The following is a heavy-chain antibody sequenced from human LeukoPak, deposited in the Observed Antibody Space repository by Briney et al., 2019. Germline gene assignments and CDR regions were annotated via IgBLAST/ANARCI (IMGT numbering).Heavy chain of an antibody. CDR1: GFTFSSYG. Sequence: GGSLRLSCAAAGFTFSSYGMHCVRQAPGKGLEWVAVISDDGSNKYYADSGKGRFTICRDSSKNKLYLQMNSLRDEDTAVYSCAREVYDGVHVGWGQGNPGDRLL. CDR2: ISDDGSNK. D-gene: IGHD6-6*01. J-gene: IGHJ4*02. V-gene: IGHV3-30-3*01. CDR3: AREVYDGVHVG.